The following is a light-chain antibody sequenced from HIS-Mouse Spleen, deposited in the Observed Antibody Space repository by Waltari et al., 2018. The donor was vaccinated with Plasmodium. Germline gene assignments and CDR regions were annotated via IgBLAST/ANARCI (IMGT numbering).Light chain of an antibody. Sequence: QSALTQPPSASGSPGQSVTISCTGTSSDVGGYNYVSWYQQHPGKAPKLMIYEVSKRPSWVPDRFCGSKSGNTASLTVSGLQAEDEADYYCSSYAGSNNLVFGGGTKLTVL. CDR1: SSDVGGYNY. CDR3: SSYAGSNNLV. J-gene: IGLJ2*01. V-gene: IGLV2-8*01. CDR2: EVS.